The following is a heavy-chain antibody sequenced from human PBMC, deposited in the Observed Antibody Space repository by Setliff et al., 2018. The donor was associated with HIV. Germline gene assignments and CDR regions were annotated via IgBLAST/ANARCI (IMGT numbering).Heavy chain of an antibody. CDR2: INHSGST. Sequence: SETLSLTCAVFGGSFSGYYWSWIRQPPGKGLEWIGEINHSGSTDYNPSLKSRVTISVDTSKNQFSLNLSSVTAADTAVYYCARYDYDDFDYWGQGTPVTVSS. V-gene: IGHV4-34*01. CDR3: ARYDYDDFDY. D-gene: IGHD4-17*01. CDR1: GGSFSGYY. J-gene: IGHJ4*02.